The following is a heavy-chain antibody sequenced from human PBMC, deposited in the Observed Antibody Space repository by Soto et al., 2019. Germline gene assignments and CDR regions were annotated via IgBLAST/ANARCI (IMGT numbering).Heavy chain of an antibody. CDR2: INHSGST. CDR1: GGSFSCYY. J-gene: IGHJ5*02. D-gene: IGHD2-15*01. CDR3: ARGGYCSGGSCYVPPRVYTKNWFDP. V-gene: IGHV4-34*01. Sequence: ASETLSLTCGVYGGSFSCYYLSWIRQPPGKGLEWIGEINHSGSTNYSPSLKSRVTISVDTSKNQFSLKLSSVTAADTAVYYCARGGYCSGGSCYVPPRVYTKNWFDPWGQGTLVTVSS.